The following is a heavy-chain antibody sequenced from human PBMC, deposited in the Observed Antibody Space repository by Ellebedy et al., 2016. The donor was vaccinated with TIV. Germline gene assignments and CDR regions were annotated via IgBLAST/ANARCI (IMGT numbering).Heavy chain of an antibody. J-gene: IGHJ4*02. CDR2: IYYDGSA. CDR3: ARPGRGSSGWYVY. V-gene: IGHV4-39*01. D-gene: IGHD6-19*01. Sequence: SETLSLXXTVSGASITSSDYYWGWIRQPTGKGLEWIGSIYYDGSAYYNPSLKSRVTMSVDTSKNQFSLIVTSVTAADTSVYYCARPGRGSSGWYVYWGQGTLVTVSS. CDR1: GASITSSDYY.